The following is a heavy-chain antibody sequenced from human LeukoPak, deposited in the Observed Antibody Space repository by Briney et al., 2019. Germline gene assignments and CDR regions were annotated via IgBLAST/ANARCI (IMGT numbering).Heavy chain of an antibody. Sequence: WASVKVSCKASGYTFTSHYMHWVRQAPGQGLEWMGIINPSGGSTSYAQKFQGRVTMTRDTSTSTVYMELSSLRSEDTAVYYCARDRGAATTTYYYYYGMDVWGQGTTVTVSS. V-gene: IGHV1-46*01. J-gene: IGHJ6*02. CDR3: ARDRGAATTTYYYYYGMDV. CDR1: GYTFTSHY. D-gene: IGHD5-24*01. CDR2: INPSGGST.